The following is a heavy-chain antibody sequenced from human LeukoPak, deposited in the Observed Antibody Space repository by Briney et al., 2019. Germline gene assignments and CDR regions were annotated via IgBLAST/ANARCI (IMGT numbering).Heavy chain of an antibody. CDR3: AKRGINYYYDSSGYVDY. Sequence: GGSLRLSCRASGFSFTTYSMNWVRQAPGKGLEWVSAISGSGGSTYYADSVKGRFTISRDNSKNTLYLQMNSLRAEDTAVYYCAKRGINYYYDSSGYVDYWGQGTLVTVSS. CDR1: GFSFTTYS. CDR2: ISGSGGST. V-gene: IGHV3-23*01. J-gene: IGHJ4*02. D-gene: IGHD3-22*01.